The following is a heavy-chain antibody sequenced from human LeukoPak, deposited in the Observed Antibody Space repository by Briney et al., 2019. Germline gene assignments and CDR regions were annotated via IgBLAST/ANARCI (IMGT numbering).Heavy chain of an antibody. CDR3: TTEVGYCSSTSCYYFDY. Sequence: GGSLRLSCAASGFTVSNAWMSWVRQAPGKGLEWVGRIKSKTDGGTTDYAAPVKRRFTISRDDSKNTLYLQMNSLKTEDTAVYYCTTEVGYCSSTSCYYFDYWGQGTLVTVSS. CDR2: IKSKTDGGTT. D-gene: IGHD2-2*03. J-gene: IGHJ4*02. CDR1: GFTVSNAW. V-gene: IGHV3-15*01.